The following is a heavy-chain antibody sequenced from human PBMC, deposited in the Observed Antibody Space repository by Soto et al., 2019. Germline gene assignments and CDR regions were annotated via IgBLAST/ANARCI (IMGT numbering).Heavy chain of an antibody. Sequence: SETLSLTCTVSGGSIRNNYWSWIRQPPGKGLEWVGYIYYTGTSKYNPSLKSRVTISVDTSKNQFSLKLSSVTAEDTAVYYCARSVFPWGQGNLVTVS. CDR1: GGSIRNNY. J-gene: IGHJ5*02. CDR2: IYYTGTS. CDR3: ARSVFP. V-gene: IGHV4-59*12.